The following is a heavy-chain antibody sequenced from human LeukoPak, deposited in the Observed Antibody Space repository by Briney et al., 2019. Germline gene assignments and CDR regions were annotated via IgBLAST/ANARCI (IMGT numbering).Heavy chain of an antibody. D-gene: IGHD6-13*01. CDR2: ISSNGGST. CDR3: LKDRSGYSSSWYGRWNWFDP. V-gene: IGHV3-64D*06. Sequence: GGSLRLSCSASGFTFSNYAMQWVRQAPGKGLEYVSAISSNGGSTYYADSVKGRFTISRDNSKNTLYLQMSSLRAEDTAVYYCLKDRSGYSSSWYGRWNWFDPWGQGTLVTVSS. J-gene: IGHJ5*02. CDR1: GFTFSNYA.